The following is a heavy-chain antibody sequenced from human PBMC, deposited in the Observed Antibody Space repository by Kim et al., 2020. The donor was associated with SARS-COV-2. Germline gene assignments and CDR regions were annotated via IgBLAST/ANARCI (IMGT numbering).Heavy chain of an antibody. CDR3: TTAHIVVVTAISPYYLDY. Sequence: GGSLRLSCAASGFTFSNAWMSWVRQAPGKGLEWVGRIKSKTDGGTTDYAAPVKGRFTISRDDSKNTLYLQMNSLKTEDTAVYYCTTAHIVVVTAISPYYLDYWGQGTLVTVSS. D-gene: IGHD2-21*02. CDR2: IKSKTDGGTT. J-gene: IGHJ4*02. V-gene: IGHV3-15*01. CDR1: GFTFSNAW.